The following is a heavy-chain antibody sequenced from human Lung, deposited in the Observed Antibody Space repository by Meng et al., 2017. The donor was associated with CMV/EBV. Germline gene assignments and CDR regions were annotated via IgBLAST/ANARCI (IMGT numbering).Heavy chain of an antibody. CDR3: ARSDSYGDIDS. V-gene: IGHV3-48*03. J-gene: IGHJ4*02. D-gene: IGHD5-18*01. CDR1: GFTFSHYK. Sequence: GGSXRLSCAASGFTFSHYKMNWVRQAPGKGLEWVSYISRSDNTKDYADSVKGRFTISRDSAKNSLYLHINSLRADDTAVYYCARSDSYGDIDSLGQGTLVTVSS. CDR2: ISRSDNTK.